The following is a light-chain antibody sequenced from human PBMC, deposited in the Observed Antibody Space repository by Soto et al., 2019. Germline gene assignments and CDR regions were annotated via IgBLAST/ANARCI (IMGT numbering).Light chain of an antibody. CDR1: QGISSY. V-gene: IGKV1-9*01. J-gene: IGKJ4*01. CDR3: QQLHSYPPT. Sequence: DIQLTQSPSFLSASVGDRVTITCRASQGISSYLVWYQQKPGKAPKLLIYAASTLQSGVPSRFSGSGSGREFTLTISSLQPEDFATYYCQQLHSYPPTFGGGTKVES. CDR2: AAS.